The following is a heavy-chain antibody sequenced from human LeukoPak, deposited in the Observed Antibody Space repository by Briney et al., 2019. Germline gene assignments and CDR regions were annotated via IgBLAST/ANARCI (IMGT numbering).Heavy chain of an antibody. V-gene: IGHV3-53*01. CDR3: ARDSSDYGGKGVDY. D-gene: IGHD4-23*01. J-gene: IGHJ4*02. CDR1: GGSISSYY. Sequence: ETLSLTCTVSGGSISSYYWSWIRQPPGKGLEWVSVIYSGGNTYYADSVKGRFTISRDNSKNTLYLQMNSLRAEDTAVYYCARDSSDYGGKGVDYWGQGTLVTVSS. CDR2: IYSGGNT.